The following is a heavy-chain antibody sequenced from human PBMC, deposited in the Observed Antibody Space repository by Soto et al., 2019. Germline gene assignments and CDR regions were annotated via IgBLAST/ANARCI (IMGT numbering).Heavy chain of an antibody. J-gene: IGHJ4*02. Sequence: QLQLQESGPGLVKPSETLSLTCTVSGDCITSSSHYWGWIRQRPGKGLECIASIYYDGNTYYNPSLKSRVAISLDTSKNQFSLRLNSVTAADTAVYYCARSSIEPRVFMYPFDSWGQGTLVTVSS. CDR1: GDCITSSSHY. D-gene: IGHD6-6*01. CDR2: IYYDGNT. V-gene: IGHV4-39*01. CDR3: ARSSIEPRVFMYPFDS.